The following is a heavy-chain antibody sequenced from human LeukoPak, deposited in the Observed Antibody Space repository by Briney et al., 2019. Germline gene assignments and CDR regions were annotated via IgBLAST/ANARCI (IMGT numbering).Heavy chain of an antibody. Sequence: GGSLRLSCSASGFTFSSYALHWVRQAPGKGLEYVSAISSNGGSTYYADSVKGRFTIPRDNSKNTLYLQMSSLRAEDTAVYYCVKEGYSYDLVFDYWGQGTLVTVSS. CDR1: GFTFSSYA. CDR3: VKEGYSYDLVFDY. CDR2: ISSNGGST. V-gene: IGHV3-64D*09. J-gene: IGHJ4*02. D-gene: IGHD5-18*01.